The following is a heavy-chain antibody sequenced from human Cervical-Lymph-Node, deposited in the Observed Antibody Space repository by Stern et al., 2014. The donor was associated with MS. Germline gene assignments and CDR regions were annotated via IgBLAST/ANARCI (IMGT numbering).Heavy chain of an antibody. CDR1: GGTFSSYD. Sequence: VQLVESGAEVKKPGSSVKVSCKASGGTFSSYDISWVRQAPGQGLEWMGGIILIFGPSNYAQKFQGIVSIAADESTSTTYMELSSLRSENTALYYCARGPRSQSGGSSWFDPWGQGTLVTVSS. CDR2: IILIFGPS. CDR3: ARGPRSQSGGSSWFDP. D-gene: IGHD1-26*01. V-gene: IGHV1-69*01. J-gene: IGHJ5*02.